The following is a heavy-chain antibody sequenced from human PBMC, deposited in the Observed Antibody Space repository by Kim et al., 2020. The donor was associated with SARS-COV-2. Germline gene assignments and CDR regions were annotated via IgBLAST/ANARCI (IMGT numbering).Heavy chain of an antibody. Sequence: KSRVTISVDTSKNQFSLKLSSVTAADTAVYYCARDILTGYHNSYYYGMDVWGQGTTVTVSS. J-gene: IGHJ6*02. D-gene: IGHD3-9*01. V-gene: IGHV4-31*02. CDR3: ARDILTGYHNSYYYGMDV.